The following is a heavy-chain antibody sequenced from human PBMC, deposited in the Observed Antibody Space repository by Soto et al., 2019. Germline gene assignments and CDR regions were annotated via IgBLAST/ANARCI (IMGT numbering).Heavy chain of an antibody. J-gene: IGHJ4*02. D-gene: IGHD1-26*01. CDR1: GGTFSSYS. CDR3: ARAGGRHSGGIDY. CDR2: IIPIFGTA. Sequence: QVQLVQSGAEVKKPGSSVKVSCKASGGTFSSYSINWVRQAPVQGLEWMGEIIPIFGTANYAQKFQGRVTITADESTSTASMELSSLRSEDTAVYYCARAGGRHSGGIDYWGQGTLVTVSS. V-gene: IGHV1-69*01.